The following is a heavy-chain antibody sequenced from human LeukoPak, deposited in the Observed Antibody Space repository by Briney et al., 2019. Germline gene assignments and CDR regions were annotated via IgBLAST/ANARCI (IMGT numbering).Heavy chain of an antibody. CDR3: VRDLMGSGSTTAYLHH. Sequence: GGSLRLSCAASGFTFSDYSMNWVRQAPGRGLEWVSSISRSSRHVYYAGSVKGRFTIPRDNAKNSLYLQMNSQRAEDMAVYFCVRDLMGSGSTTAYLHHWGQGTLVTVSS. D-gene: IGHD1-1*01. J-gene: IGHJ1*01. CDR2: ISRSSRHV. V-gene: IGHV3-21*01. CDR1: GFTFSDYS.